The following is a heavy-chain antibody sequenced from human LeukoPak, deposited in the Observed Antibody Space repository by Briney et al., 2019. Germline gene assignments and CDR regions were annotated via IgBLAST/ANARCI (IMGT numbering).Heavy chain of an antibody. CDR3: ARINYFDSSGYFYDDY. V-gene: IGHV4-61*08. D-gene: IGHD3-22*01. CDR1: GGSISSGGYY. J-gene: IGHJ4*02. CDR2: IYYSGST. Sequence: SETLSLTCTVSGGSISSGGYYWSWIRQHPGKGLEWIGYIYYSGSTYYNPSLKSRVTISIDTSKNQFSLKLSSVTAADTAVYYCARINYFDSSGYFYDDYWGQGTLVTVSS.